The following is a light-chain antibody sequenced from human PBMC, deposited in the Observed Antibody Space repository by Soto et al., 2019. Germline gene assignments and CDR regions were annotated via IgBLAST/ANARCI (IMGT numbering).Light chain of an antibody. J-gene: IGLJ2*01. V-gene: IGLV1-40*01. CDR1: TSNIGAGSD. CDR2: GNG. CDR3: QSYDNSLRGVV. Sequence: QSVLTQPPSVSGAPGQRVIISCTGSTSNIGAGSDVHWYQQIPGTAPKLLMYGNGNRPSGVPDRFSGSKSGTSASLAITGLQADDEADSYCQSYDNSLRGVVFGGGTQLTVL.